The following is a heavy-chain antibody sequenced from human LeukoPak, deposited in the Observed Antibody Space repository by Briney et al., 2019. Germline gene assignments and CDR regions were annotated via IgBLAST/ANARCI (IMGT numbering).Heavy chain of an antibody. J-gene: IGHJ3*02. Sequence: GGSLRLSCAASGFTFDDYAMHWVRQAPGKGLEWVSGISWNSGSIGYADPVKGRFTISRDNAKNSLYLQMNSLRAEDTALYYCAKVPAVTTSAPDAFDIWGQGTMVTVSS. CDR1: GFTFDDYA. D-gene: IGHD4-17*01. V-gene: IGHV3-9*01. CDR2: ISWNSGSI. CDR3: AKVPAVTTSAPDAFDI.